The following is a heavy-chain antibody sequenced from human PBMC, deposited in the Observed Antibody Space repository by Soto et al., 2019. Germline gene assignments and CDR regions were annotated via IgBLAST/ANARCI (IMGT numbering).Heavy chain of an antibody. V-gene: IGHV3-23*01. CDR2: ITSSGGGT. CDR3: XKLTAA. D-gene: IGHD6-13*01. J-gene: IGHJ4*02. CDR1: XFTFSAYV. Sequence: RGSLXLXCASGXFTFSAYVMSWVRQAPGKGLEWVSSITSSGGGTYYAECVKGRFTVSRDNSKNTVYLQMNSLRDEDTAVYYCXKLTAAWGQGTXVTVSS.